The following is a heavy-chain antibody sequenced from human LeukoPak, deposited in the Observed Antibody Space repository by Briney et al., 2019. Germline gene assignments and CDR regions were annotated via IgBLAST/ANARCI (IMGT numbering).Heavy chain of an antibody. Sequence: GASLRLSCAASGFTFSSYAMSWVRQAAGEGLEWVSAISGSGGSTYYADSVKGRFTISRDNSKNTLYLQMNSLRAEDTAVYYCAKEMSGIAVAGTSDYWGQGTLVTVSS. V-gene: IGHV3-23*01. CDR1: GFTFSSYA. J-gene: IGHJ4*02. CDR2: ISGSGGST. D-gene: IGHD6-19*01. CDR3: AKEMSGIAVAGTSDY.